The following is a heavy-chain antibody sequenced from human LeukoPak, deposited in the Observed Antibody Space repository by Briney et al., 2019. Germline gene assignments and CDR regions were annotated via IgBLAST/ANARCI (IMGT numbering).Heavy chain of an antibody. V-gene: IGHV1-18*01. CDR1: GYTFTSYG. D-gene: IGHD3-22*01. CDR2: ISAYSGNT. J-gene: IGHJ5*02. CDR3: ARGGPQINYYDSSGPYST. Sequence: ASVKVSCKASGYTFTSYGISWVRQAPGQGLEWMGWISAYSGNTNYAQKLQGRVTMTTDTSTSTAYMELRSLRSDDTAVYYCARGGPQINYYDSSGPYSTWGQGTLVTVSS.